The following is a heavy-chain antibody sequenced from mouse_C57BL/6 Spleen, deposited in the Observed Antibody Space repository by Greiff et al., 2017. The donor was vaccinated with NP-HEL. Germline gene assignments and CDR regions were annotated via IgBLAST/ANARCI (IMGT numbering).Heavy chain of an antibody. D-gene: IGHD3-2*02. V-gene: IGHV1-61*01. Sequence: QVQLQQPGAELVRPGSSVKLSCKASGYTFTSYWMDWVKQRPGQGLEWIGNIYPSDSETHYNQKFKDKATLTVDKSSSTAYMQLSSLTSEDSAVYYCASRSSGYVPVFADWGQGTLVAVSA. CDR1: GYTFTSYW. CDR2: IYPSDSET. J-gene: IGHJ3*01. CDR3: ASRSSGYVPVFAD.